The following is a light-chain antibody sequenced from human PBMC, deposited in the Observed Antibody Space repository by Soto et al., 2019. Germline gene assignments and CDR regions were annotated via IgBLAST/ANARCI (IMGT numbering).Light chain of an antibody. CDR3: QQYNNWIT. V-gene: IGKV3-20*01. CDR1: QNVSSNS. CDR2: GAS. Sequence: VLTQSPGALSLSPGERATLSCRASQNVSSNSLAWYQHKPGQSPRLFIYGASSRAAGIPDRISGSGSGTDFTLTISSLQSEDFAVYYCQQYNNWITFGQGTRLEIK. J-gene: IGKJ5*01.